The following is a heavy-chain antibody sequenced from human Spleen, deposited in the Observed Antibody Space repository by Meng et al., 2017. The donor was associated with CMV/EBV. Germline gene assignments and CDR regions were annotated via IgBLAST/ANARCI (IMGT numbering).Heavy chain of an antibody. CDR1: SLCGLYYA. Sequence: SLCGLYYAWSVIRQHPGKGLEWIGYIFYSGGTYYNPSLKSRLTISVDTSKNEFSLRLNSATAADTAVYYCARVPITIFGVVNGPFDPWGQGTLVTVSS. V-gene: IGHV4-31*02. CDR2: IFYSGGT. J-gene: IGHJ5*02. D-gene: IGHD3-3*01. CDR3: ARVPITIFGVVNGPFDP.